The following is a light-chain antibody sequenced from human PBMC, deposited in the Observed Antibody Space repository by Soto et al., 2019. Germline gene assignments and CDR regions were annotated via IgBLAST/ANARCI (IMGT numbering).Light chain of an antibody. J-gene: IGKJ3*01. CDR3: QQRSNWPLA. Sequence: EIVLTHSPATLSLSPGERATLSCRASQSVSSYLAWYQQKPGQAPRLLFYDASNRATGIPARFSGSGSGTDFTLTISSLEPEDFAVYYCQQRSNWPLAFGPGIKVDIK. V-gene: IGKV3-11*01. CDR2: DAS. CDR1: QSVSSY.